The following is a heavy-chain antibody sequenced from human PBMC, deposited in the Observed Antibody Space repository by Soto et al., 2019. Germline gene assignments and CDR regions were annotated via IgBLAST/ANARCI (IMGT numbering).Heavy chain of an antibody. CDR3: ARVPSSPYCSSTSCYRRYYYYGMDV. CDR2: INHSGST. V-gene: IGHV4-34*01. D-gene: IGHD2-2*01. J-gene: IGHJ6*02. CDR1: GGSFSGYY. Sequence: TLSLTCVVYGGSFSGYYWTWIRQPPWKGLEWIGEINHSGSTNYNPSLKSRVTISVDTSKNQFSLKLSSVTAADTAVYYCARVPSSPYCSSTSCYRRYYYYGMDVWGQGTTVTVSS.